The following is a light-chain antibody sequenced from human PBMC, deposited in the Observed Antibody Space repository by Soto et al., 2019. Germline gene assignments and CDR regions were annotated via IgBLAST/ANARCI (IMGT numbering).Light chain of an antibody. Sequence: EIVLTQSPGTLSLSPGERATLSCRASQSVSSSYLAWYQQKLGQAPRLLIYGASSRATGIPDRFSGSGSGTDFTLSISRLEPEDFAVYYCQHYGSSQWTFGQGTKVEIK. CDR1: QSVSSSY. J-gene: IGKJ1*01. CDR3: QHYGSSQWT. V-gene: IGKV3-20*01. CDR2: GAS.